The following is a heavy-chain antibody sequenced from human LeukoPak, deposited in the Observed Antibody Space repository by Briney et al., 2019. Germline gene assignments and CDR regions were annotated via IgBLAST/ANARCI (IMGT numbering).Heavy chain of an antibody. CDR2: LSFDETYK. J-gene: IGHJ4*02. Sequence: GGSLRLSCAASGFTFRRYAMHWVRQAPGKGLEWVAALSFDETYKFYADSVKGRFIISRDNSNNTLSLEMNSLRTEDTAVYFCARGKGGPFKYRGQGTLVTVSS. CDR1: GFTFRRYA. D-gene: IGHD2-15*01. V-gene: IGHV3-30*01. CDR3: ARGKGGPFKY.